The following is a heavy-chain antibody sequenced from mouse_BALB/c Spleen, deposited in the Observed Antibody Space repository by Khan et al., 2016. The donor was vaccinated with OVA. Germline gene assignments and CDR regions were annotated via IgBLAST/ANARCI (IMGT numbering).Heavy chain of an antibody. CDR1: GYSITSDYA. J-gene: IGHJ4*01. V-gene: IGHV3-2*02. CDR2: ISSSGST. D-gene: IGHD2-3*01. Sequence: EVQLQESGPGLVKPSQSLSLTCTVTGYSITSDYAWNWIRQFPGNKLEWMGYISSSGSTNYNPALKSRISITRDTSKNQFFLQLNSVTTEDTATYYCARDGSRYNYAMDYWGPGTSVTVSS. CDR3: ARDGSRYNYAMDY.